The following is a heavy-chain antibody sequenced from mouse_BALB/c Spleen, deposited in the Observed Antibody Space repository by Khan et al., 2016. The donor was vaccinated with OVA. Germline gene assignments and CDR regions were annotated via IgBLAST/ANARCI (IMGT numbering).Heavy chain of an antibody. Sequence: LVKTGASVKISCKASGYSFTGYYMHWVKQSHGKSLEWIGYISCYNGATSYNQKFKGKATFTVETSSSTAYMQFNSLTSEDSAVYYCARGDYYGSSSFDYWGQGTLVTVSA. CDR1: GYSFTGYY. CDR3: ARGDYYGSSSFDY. V-gene: IGHV1S34*01. J-gene: IGHJ3*01. CDR2: ISCYNGAT. D-gene: IGHD1-1*01.